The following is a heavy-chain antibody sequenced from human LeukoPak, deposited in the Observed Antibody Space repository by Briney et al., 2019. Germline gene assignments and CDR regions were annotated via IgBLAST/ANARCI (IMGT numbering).Heavy chain of an antibody. Sequence: GGSLRLSCAASGFTFSSYAMSWVRQAPGKGLEWVSAISGSGGSTYYADSVKGRLTISRDNSKNTLYLQMNSLRAEDTAVYYCAKRGGSGYYMYYFDYWGQGTLVTVSS. J-gene: IGHJ4*02. CDR2: ISGSGGST. CDR1: GFTFSSYA. D-gene: IGHD3-22*01. CDR3: AKRGGSGYYMYYFDY. V-gene: IGHV3-23*01.